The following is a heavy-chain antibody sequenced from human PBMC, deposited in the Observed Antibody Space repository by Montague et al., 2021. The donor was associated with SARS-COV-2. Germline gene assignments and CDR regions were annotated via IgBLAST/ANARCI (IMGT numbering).Heavy chain of an antibody. V-gene: IGHV4-34*01. D-gene: IGHD1-20*01. CDR1: GGSFSGYY. CDR2: INHSGST. CDR3: ARGLITGNDFDY. Sequence: SETLSLTCAVYGGSFSGYYWSWIRQPPGKGLEWIGEINHSGSTNYIPSLKSRVTISVDTSKNQFSLKLSSVTAADTAVYYCARGLITGNDFDYWGQGTLVTVSS. J-gene: IGHJ4*02.